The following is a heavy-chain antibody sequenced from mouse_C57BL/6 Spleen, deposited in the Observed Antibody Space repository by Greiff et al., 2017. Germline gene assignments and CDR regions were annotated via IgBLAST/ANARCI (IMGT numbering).Heavy chain of an antibody. D-gene: IGHD1-1*01. J-gene: IGHJ2*01. CDR2: IYPRSGNT. CDR3: ARCGLLRYYFDY. V-gene: IGHV1-81*01. Sequence: QVQLQQSGAELARPGASVKLSCKASGYTFTSYGISWVKQRTGPGLEWIGEIYPRSGNTYYNEKFKGKATLTADKSSSTAYMELRSLTSEDSAVXFCARCGLLRYYFDYWGQGTTLTVSS. CDR1: GYTFTSYG.